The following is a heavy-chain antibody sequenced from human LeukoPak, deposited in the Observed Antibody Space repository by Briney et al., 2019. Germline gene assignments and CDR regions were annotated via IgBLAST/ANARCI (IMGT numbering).Heavy chain of an antibody. CDR2: INHSGST. CDR3: ASAGGQLGVYIYFDY. V-gene: IGHV4-34*01. Sequence: SETLSLTCAVYGGSFSGYYWSWIRQPPGKGLEWIGEINHSGSTNYNPSLKSRVTISVDTSKNQFSLKLSAVTAADTAVYYCASAGGQLGVYIYFDYGGQGTLVTVSS. J-gene: IGHJ4*02. CDR1: GGSFSGYY. D-gene: IGHD6-6*01.